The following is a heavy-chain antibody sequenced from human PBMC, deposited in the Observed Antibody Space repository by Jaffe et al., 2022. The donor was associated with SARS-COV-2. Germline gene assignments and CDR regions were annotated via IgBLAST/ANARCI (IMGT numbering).Heavy chain of an antibody. V-gene: IGHV4-59*01. CDR1: GGSISSYY. J-gene: IGHJ3*02. D-gene: IGHD1-26*01. CDR3: ARDRAGGSSDAFDI. CDR2: IYYSGST. Sequence: QVQLQESGPGLVKPSETLSLTCTVSGGSISSYYWSWIRQPPGKGLEWIGYIYYSGSTNYNPSLKSRVTISVDTSKNQFSLKLSSVTAADTAVYYCARDRAGGSSDAFDIWGQGTMVTVSS.